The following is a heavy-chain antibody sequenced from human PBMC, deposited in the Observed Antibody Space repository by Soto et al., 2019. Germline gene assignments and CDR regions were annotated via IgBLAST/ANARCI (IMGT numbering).Heavy chain of an antibody. Sequence: SETLSLTCTVSGGSISSSSYYWGWIRQPPGKGLEWIGSIYYSGSTYYNPSLKSRVTISVDTSKNQFSLKLSSVTAADTAVYYCASLQGSSGCCDYWGQGTLVTVSS. CDR2: IYYSGST. CDR3: ASLQGSSGCCDY. J-gene: IGHJ4*02. CDR1: GGSISSSSYY. D-gene: IGHD6-19*01. V-gene: IGHV4-39*01.